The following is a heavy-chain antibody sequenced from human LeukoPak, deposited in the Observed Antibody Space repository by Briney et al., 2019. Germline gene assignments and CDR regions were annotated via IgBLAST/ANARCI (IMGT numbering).Heavy chain of an antibody. D-gene: IGHD6-19*01. CDR1: GFTFSIYS. Sequence: TGGSLRLSCAASGFTFSIYSMNWVRQAPGKGLEWLSYISSNINTIYYADSVKGRFTISRDNAENPLYLQMNSLRAEDTAVYYCAREGSGWYYYYMDVWGKGTTVTISS. V-gene: IGHV3-48*01. CDR2: ISSNINTI. CDR3: AREGSGWYYYYMDV. J-gene: IGHJ6*03.